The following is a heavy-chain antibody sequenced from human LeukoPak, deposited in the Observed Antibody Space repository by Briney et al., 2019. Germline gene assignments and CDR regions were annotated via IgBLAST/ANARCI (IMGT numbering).Heavy chain of an antibody. CDR1: GFTFSSYA. Sequence: PGRSLRLSCAASGFTFSSYAMHWVRQAPGKGLEWVAVISYDGSNKYYADSVKGRFTISRDNSKNTLYLQMNSLRAEDTALYHCARGRGFKYYYDSSGYSHWGQGTLVTVSS. CDR3: ARGRGFKYYYDSSGYSH. V-gene: IGHV3-30*04. CDR2: ISYDGSNK. D-gene: IGHD3-22*01. J-gene: IGHJ4*02.